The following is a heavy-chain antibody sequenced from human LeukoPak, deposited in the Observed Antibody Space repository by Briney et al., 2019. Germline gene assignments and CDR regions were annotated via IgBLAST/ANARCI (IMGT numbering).Heavy chain of an antibody. CDR2: IKQDGSEK. D-gene: IGHD6-13*01. CDR1: GFTFSSYW. Sequence: GGSLRLSCAASGFTFSSYWMSWVRQAPGKGLEWVANIKQDGSEKYYVDSVKGRFTISRDNAKNSLYPQMNSLRAEDTAVYYCARAAPIAAAYGAFDYWGQGTLVTVSS. CDR3: ARAAPIAAAYGAFDY. J-gene: IGHJ4*02. V-gene: IGHV3-7*01.